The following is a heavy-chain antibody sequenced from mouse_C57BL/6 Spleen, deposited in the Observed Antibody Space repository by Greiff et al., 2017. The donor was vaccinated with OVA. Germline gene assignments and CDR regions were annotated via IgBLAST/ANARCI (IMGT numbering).Heavy chain of an antibody. CDR2: IYPGDGDT. Sequence: QVQLQQSGPELVKPGASVKISCKASGYAFSSSWMNWVKQRPGKGLEWIGRIYPGDGDTNYNGKFKGKATLTADKSSSTAYMQLSSLTSEDSAVYFCAITSITTVDYFDYWGQGTTLTVSS. D-gene: IGHD1-1*01. V-gene: IGHV1-82*01. J-gene: IGHJ2*01. CDR1: GYAFSSSW. CDR3: AITSITTVDYFDY.